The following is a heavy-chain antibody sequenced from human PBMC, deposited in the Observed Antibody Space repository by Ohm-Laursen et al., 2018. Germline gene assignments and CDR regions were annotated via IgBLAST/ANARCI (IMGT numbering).Heavy chain of an antibody. D-gene: IGHD4-17*01. J-gene: IGHJ4*02. Sequence: LRLSCTASGFTFTSCTINWIRQAPGKGLEWVSSISRTSTYIYYADSVKGRFSISRDNAKNSLYLQMNSLRAEDTAVYYCAREGSGDYYFDYWGQGTLVTVSS. CDR1: GFTFTSCT. CDR2: ISRTSTYI. CDR3: AREGSGDYYFDY. V-gene: IGHV3-21*01.